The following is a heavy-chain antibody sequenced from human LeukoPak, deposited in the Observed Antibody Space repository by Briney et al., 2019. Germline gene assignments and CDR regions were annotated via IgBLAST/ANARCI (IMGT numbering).Heavy chain of an antibody. D-gene: IGHD1-26*01. CDR2: IYYSGSM. J-gene: IGHJ3*02. CDR3: ARDKFPLVGATGDDAFDI. CDR1: GGSISSSSSY. V-gene: IGHV4-39*07. Sequence: SETLSLTCRVSGGSISSSSSYWGWIRQPPGKGLEWIGSIYYSGSMFDNPSLKIRVTISVDKSKKQFSLKLSSVTAADTAVYYCARDKFPLVGATGDDAFDIWGQGTMVTVSS.